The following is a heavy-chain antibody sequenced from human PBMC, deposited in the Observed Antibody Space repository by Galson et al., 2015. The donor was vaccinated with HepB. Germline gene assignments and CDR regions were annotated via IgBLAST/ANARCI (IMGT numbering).Heavy chain of an antibody. Sequence: LSLTCTVSGGSISSYYWSWIRQPPGKGLEWIGYIYYSGSTNYNPSLKSRVTISVDTSKNQFSLKLSSVTAADTAVYYCARLMRTKEMAFDYWGQGTLVTVSS. CDR3: ARLMRTKEMAFDY. V-gene: IGHV4-59*01. J-gene: IGHJ4*02. CDR1: GGSISSYY. CDR2: IYYSGST. D-gene: IGHD5-24*01.